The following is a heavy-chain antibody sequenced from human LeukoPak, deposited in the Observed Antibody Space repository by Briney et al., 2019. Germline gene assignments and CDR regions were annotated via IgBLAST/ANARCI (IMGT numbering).Heavy chain of an antibody. CDR1: GFTFSSYA. D-gene: IGHD2-2*01. CDR2: ISGSGGST. CDR3: AKALGYCSSTSCDADDY. J-gene: IGHJ4*02. Sequence: PGGSLRLSCAASGFTFSSYAMSWVRQAPGKGLEWVSAISGSGGSTYYADSVKGRFTISRDNSKNTLYLQMNSLGAEDTAVYYCAKALGYCSSTSCDADDYWGQGTLVTVSS. V-gene: IGHV3-23*01.